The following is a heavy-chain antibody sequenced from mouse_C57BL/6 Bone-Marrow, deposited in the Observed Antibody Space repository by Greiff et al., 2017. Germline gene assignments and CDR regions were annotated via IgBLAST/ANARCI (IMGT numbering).Heavy chain of an antibody. CDR3: ARGGVTTRAWFAY. Sequence: EVQLVESGGGLVKPGGSLKLSCAASGFTFSSYAMSWVRQTPEKRLEWVATISDGGSYTYYPDNVKGRFTISRDNAKNNLYLQMSHLKSEDTAMYYCARGGVTTRAWFAYWGQGTLVTVSA. J-gene: IGHJ3*01. CDR2: ISDGGSYT. D-gene: IGHD2-2*01. CDR1: GFTFSSYA. V-gene: IGHV5-4*01.